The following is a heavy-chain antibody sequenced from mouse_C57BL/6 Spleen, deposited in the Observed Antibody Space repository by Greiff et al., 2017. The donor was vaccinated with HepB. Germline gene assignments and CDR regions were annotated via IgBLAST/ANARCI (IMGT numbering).Heavy chain of an antibody. Sequence: DVMLVESGGDLVKPGGSLKLSCAASGFTFSSYGMSWVRQTPDKRLEWVATISSGGSYTYYTDSVKGRFTISRDNAKNTLYLQMSSLKSEDTAMYYCARRDYDYAMDYWGQGTSVTVSS. J-gene: IGHJ4*01. CDR3: ARRDYDYAMDY. V-gene: IGHV5-6*02. CDR2: ISSGGSYT. CDR1: GFTFSSYG. D-gene: IGHD2-4*01.